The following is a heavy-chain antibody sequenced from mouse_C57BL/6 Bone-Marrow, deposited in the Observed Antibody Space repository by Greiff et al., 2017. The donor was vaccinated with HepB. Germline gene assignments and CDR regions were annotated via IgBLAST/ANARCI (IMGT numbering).Heavy chain of an antibody. CDR2: IDPSDSYT. CDR1: GYTFTSYW. D-gene: IGHD1-1*01. V-gene: IGHV1-69*01. J-gene: IGHJ1*03. CDR3: ARPRYYGSSRHWYFDV. Sequence: VQLQQPGAELVMPGASVKLSCKASGYTFTSYWMHWVKQRPGQGLEWIGEIDPSDSYTNYNQKFKGKSTVTVDKSSSTAYMQLSSLTSEDSAVYYCARPRYYGSSRHWYFDVWGTGTTVTVSS.